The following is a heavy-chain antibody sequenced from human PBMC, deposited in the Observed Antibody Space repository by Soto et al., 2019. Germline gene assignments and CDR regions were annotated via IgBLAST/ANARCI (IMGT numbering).Heavy chain of an antibody. J-gene: IGHJ6*02. CDR3: ARDRLVVTAKAPDYYYGMDV. CDR1: GGTFSSYA. Sequence: QVQLVQSGAEVKKPGSSVKVSCKASGGTFSSYAISWVRQAPGQGLEWMGGIIPIFGTANYAQKFQGRVTITADESTSTAYMELSSLRSEDTAVYYCARDRLVVTAKAPDYYYGMDVWRQGTTVTVSS. D-gene: IGHD2-21*02. CDR2: IIPIFGTA. V-gene: IGHV1-69*01.